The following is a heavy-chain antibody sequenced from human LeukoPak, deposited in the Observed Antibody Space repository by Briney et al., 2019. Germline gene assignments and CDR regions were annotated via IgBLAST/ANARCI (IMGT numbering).Heavy chain of an antibody. CDR1: GFTFSDYY. CDR2: ISNSCSTI. V-gene: IGHV3-11*04. J-gene: IGHJ6*03. Sequence: PGGSLTLSCAVSGFTFSDYYMRWIRQAPGKGLEWVSYISNSCSTIYYADSEKGRFTISRDNANTSVYLKMNRLRAEDTAVYYCAKDRDPYGSGSWYYMDVWGKGTTVTISS. D-gene: IGHD3-10*01. CDR3: AKDRDPYGSGSWYYMDV.